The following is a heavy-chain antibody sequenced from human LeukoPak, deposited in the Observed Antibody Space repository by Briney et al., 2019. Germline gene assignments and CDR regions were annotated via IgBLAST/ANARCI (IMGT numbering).Heavy chain of an antibody. CDR2: IKSKTDGGTT. Sequence: GGSLDPTCAASGFTFTNAWSNWVRQAPGKGLEWVGRIKSKTDGGTTDYAAPVKGRFTISRDDSKNTLYLQMNSLQTEDTAVYYCTTGTDGSFGIWGQGTICTVSS. J-gene: IGHJ3*02. D-gene: IGHD3-10*01. CDR1: GFTFTNAW. CDR3: TTGTDGSFGI. V-gene: IGHV3-15*01.